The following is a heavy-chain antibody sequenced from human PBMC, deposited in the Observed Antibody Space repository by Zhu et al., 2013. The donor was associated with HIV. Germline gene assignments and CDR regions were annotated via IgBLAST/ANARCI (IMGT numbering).Heavy chain of an antibody. CDR1: GGTFSSYA. Sequence: QVQLVQSGAEVKKPGSSVKVSCKASGGTFSSYAISWVRQAPGQGLEWMGGIIPIFGTANYAQKFQGRVTITADKSTSTAYMELSSLRSEDTAVYYCAAPLEITFGGVIGAFDIWGQGTMVTVSS. J-gene: IGHJ3*02. CDR2: IIPIFGTA. CDR3: AAPLEITFGGVIGAFDI. V-gene: IGHV1-69*06. D-gene: IGHD3-16*02.